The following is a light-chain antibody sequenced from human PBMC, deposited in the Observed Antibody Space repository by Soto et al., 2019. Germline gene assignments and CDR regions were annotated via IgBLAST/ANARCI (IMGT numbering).Light chain of an antibody. Sequence: QSALTQPASVSGPPGQSITISCTGTSSDVGGYNYVSWYQQHPGKAPKLMIYEVSNRPSGVSNRFSGSKSGNTASLTISGLQAEDEADYYCSSYTSSSTPYYVFGTGTKVTV. V-gene: IGLV2-14*01. CDR3: SSYTSSSTPYYV. J-gene: IGLJ1*01. CDR1: SSDVGGYNY. CDR2: EVS.